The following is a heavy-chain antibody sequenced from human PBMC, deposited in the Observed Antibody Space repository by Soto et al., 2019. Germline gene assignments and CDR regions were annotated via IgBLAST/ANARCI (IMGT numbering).Heavy chain of an antibody. V-gene: IGHV3-23*01. Sequence: GGSLRLSCAASGFTFSSYAMSWVRQAPGKGLEWVSAISGSGGSTYYADSVKGRFTISRDNSKNTLYLQMNSLRAEDTAVYYCAPPSGGDYCAIIQHWGQGTLVTVSS. CDR2: ISGSGGST. D-gene: IGHD4-17*01. J-gene: IGHJ1*01. CDR3: APPSGGDYCAIIQH. CDR1: GFTFSSYA.